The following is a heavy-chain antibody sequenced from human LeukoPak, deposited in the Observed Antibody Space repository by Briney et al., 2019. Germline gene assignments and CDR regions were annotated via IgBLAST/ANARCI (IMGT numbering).Heavy chain of an antibody. CDR2: IWYDGSNK. CDR1: EFTFSSYG. J-gene: IGHJ1*01. D-gene: IGHD3-16*01. V-gene: IGHV3-33*01. Sequence: PGGSLRLSCAASEFTFSSYGVHWVRQASGKGLEWGAVIWYDGSNKYYADSVKGRFTISRDNSKNTVYLKMNSLRVEDTAVYYCARDQRPGWGEYFQHWGQGTLVTVSS. CDR3: ARDQRPGWGEYFQH.